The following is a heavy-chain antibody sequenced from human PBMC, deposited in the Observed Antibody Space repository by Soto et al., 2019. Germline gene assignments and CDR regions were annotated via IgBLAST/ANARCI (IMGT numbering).Heavy chain of an antibody. CDR3: ARDGEGYCSGGSCYWWAFDI. CDR1: GGTFSSYA. V-gene: IGHV1-69*12. Sequence: QVQLVQSGAEVKKPGSSVKVSCKASGGTFSSYAISWVRQAPGQGLEWMGGIIPIFGTANYAQKFQGRVTITADESTSPAYMELSSLRSEDTAVYYCARDGEGYCSGGSCYWWAFDIWGQGTMVTVSS. CDR2: IIPIFGTA. J-gene: IGHJ3*02. D-gene: IGHD2-15*01.